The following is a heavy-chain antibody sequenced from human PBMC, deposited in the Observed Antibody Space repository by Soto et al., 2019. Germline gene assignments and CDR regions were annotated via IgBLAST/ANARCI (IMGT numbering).Heavy chain of an antibody. Sequence: SETLSLTCAVYGGSFSGYYWSWIRQSPGKGLEWIGGIHHSGSTNQNPSLKTRVTISVDTSKNQFSLRLRSVSAADTAVYYCARGVNLLGVVQGDAPGKDFFDSWGLGTLVTVSS. J-gene: IGHJ4*02. V-gene: IGHV4-34*01. CDR3: ARGVNLLGVVQGDAPGKDFFDS. D-gene: IGHD3-3*01. CDR2: IHHSGST. CDR1: GGSFSGYY.